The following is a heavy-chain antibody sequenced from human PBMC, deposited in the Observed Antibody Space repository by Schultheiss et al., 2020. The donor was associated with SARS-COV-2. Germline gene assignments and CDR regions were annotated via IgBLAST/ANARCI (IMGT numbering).Heavy chain of an antibody. J-gene: IGHJ4*02. CDR1: GFTFSPYW. V-gene: IGHV3-74*01. D-gene: IGHD3-3*01. CDR3: ARGEYYNFWSGYFPEDY. CDR2: INSDGSST. Sequence: GGSLRLSCAGSGFTFSPYWMHWVRQAPGKGLVWVSCINSDGSSTNYADSVKGRFTISRDNAKNTLYLQMNSLRVEDTAVYYCARGEYYNFWSGYFPEDYWGQGALVTVSS.